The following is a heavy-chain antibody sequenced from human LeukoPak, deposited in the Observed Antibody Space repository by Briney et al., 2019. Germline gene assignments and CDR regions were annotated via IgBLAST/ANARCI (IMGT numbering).Heavy chain of an antibody. J-gene: IGHJ5*01. V-gene: IGHV4-59*01. CDR3: ARNHGGRFDS. CDR1: GGSISNFY. Sequence: SETLSLTCTVSGGSISNFYWTWIRQSPGKGLEWIGYISYSGTTKYSPSLKSRVTMSVDTSKNQFSLKLKSVTAADTGVYYCARNHGGRFDSWGQGTLVTVSS. CDR2: ISYSGTT. D-gene: IGHD4-23*01.